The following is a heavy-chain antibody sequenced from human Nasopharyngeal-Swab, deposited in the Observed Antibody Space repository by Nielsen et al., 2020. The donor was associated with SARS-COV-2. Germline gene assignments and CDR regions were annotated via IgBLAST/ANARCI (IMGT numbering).Heavy chain of an antibody. CDR2: ISANNGNT. D-gene: IGHD6-19*01. CDR3: ARDQWLVLYFDY. CDR1: GYTFINYG. Sequence: ASVKVSCKASGYTFINYGLSWVRQAPGQGLEWVGWISANNGNTNYAQKFRGRVTMTTDTSTSTAYMELRSLRSDDTAIYYCARDQWLVLYFDYWGQGTLVTVSS. J-gene: IGHJ4*02. V-gene: IGHV1-18*01.